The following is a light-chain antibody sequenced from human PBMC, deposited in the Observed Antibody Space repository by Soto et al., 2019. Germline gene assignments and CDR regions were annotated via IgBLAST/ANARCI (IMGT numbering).Light chain of an antibody. V-gene: IGKV1-6*01. CDR2: AAS. CDR3: LQDYYYPWT. Sequence: AIQMTQSPSSLSASVGDRVTITCRASQDISNDLGWYQEKPGQAPKILIYAASNLQSGVPSRFSGSGSGTDFTLTIRSLQPEDFASYYCLQDYYYPWTFGKGTKEEI. J-gene: IGKJ1*01. CDR1: QDISND.